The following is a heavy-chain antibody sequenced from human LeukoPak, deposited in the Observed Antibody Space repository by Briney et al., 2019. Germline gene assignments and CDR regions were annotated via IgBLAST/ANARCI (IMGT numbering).Heavy chain of an antibody. V-gene: IGHV1-18*01. D-gene: IGHD3-22*01. Sequence: ASVKVSCKASGYTFTSYGISWVRRAPGQGLEWMGWISAYNGNTNYAQKLQGRVTMTTDTSTSTAYMELRSLRSDDTAVYYCARNHYYESSGYSDYWGQGTLVTVSS. CDR3: ARNHYYESSGYSDY. CDR1: GYTFTSYG. J-gene: IGHJ4*02. CDR2: ISAYNGNT.